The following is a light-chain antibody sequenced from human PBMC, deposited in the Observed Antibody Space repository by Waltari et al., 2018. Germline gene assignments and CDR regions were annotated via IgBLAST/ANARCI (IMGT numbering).Light chain of an antibody. J-gene: IGKJ2*01. V-gene: IGKV2-30*02. Sequence: VVVTQCPLSLPVSLGPAASISCKSSQRLVHTHGSTHLTWFHQRPGQAPGRLFYRVSRRHFAGPDKCSGSPSGTHFTLRISRGEAEDVGVYYCMQVTQRSYSFGQRNKLDIK. CDR3: MQVTQRSYS. CDR1: QRLVHTHGSTH. CDR2: RVS.